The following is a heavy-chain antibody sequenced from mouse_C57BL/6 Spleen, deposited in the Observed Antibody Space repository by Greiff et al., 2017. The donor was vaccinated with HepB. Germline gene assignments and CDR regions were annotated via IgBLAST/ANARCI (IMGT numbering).Heavy chain of an antibody. CDR2: IRLKSDNYAT. CDR1: GFTFSNYW. Sequence: EVKLEESGGGLVQPGGSMKLSCVASGFTFSNYWMNWVRQSPEKGLEWVAQIRLKSDNYATHYAESVKGRFTISRDDSKSSVYLQMNNLRAEDTGVYYCTGPSGGFAYWGQGTLVTVSA. CDR3: TGPSGGFAY. D-gene: IGHD2-10*02. V-gene: IGHV6-3*01. J-gene: IGHJ3*01.